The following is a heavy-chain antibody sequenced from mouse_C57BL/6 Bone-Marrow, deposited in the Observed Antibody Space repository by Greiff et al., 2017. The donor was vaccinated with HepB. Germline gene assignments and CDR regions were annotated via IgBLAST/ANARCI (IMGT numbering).Heavy chain of an antibody. CDR2: IYPGNSDT. Sequence: EVQLQQSGTVLARPGASVKMSCKTSGYTFTSYWMHWVKQRPGQGLEWIGAIYPGNSDTSYNQKFKGKAKLTAVTSASTAYMELSSLTNEDSAVYYCTRSGGWLLRPYAMDYWGQGTSVTVSS. D-gene: IGHD2-3*01. J-gene: IGHJ4*01. CDR3: TRSGGWLLRPYAMDY. CDR1: GYTFTSYW. V-gene: IGHV1-5*01.